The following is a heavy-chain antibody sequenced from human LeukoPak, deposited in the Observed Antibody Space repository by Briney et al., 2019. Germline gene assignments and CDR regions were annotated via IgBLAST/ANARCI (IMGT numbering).Heavy chain of an antibody. CDR2: IYHSGST. Sequence: SETLSLTCTVSGGSISSSSYYWGWIRQPPGKGLEWIGSIYHSGSTYYNPSLKSRVTMSLDTSKNQFSLRLRSVTAADTAVYYCARDLRLSPYSGGWPLDYWGQGTLVTVSS. V-gene: IGHV4-39*07. D-gene: IGHD6-19*01. J-gene: IGHJ4*02. CDR3: ARDLRLSPYSGGWPLDY. CDR1: GGSISSSSYY.